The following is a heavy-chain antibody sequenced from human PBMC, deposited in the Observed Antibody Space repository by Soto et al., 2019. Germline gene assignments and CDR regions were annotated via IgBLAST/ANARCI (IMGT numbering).Heavy chain of an antibody. CDR1: CFTFISYD. Sequence: PGGSLRLSCASSCFTFISYDMSWVRQAPGKGLEWVSGVSASGSITSYADSAKGRFTISRDNAKNTVFLQMSSLRAEDTAVYFCAKGDCSGGRCYRGFDYWGQGTLVTVSS. J-gene: IGHJ4*02. D-gene: IGHD2-15*01. V-gene: IGHV3-23*01. CDR3: AKGDCSGGRCYRGFDY. CDR2: VSASGSIT.